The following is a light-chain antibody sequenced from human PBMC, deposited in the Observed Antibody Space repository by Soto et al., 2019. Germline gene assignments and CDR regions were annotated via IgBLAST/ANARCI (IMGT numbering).Light chain of an antibody. V-gene: IGKV3-15*01. CDR2: DAS. J-gene: IGKJ4*01. Sequence: IVMTQSPATLSVSPGERATLSCMASQGIGSTLAWYQQKPGQTPRLLIYDASTRATGIPARLSGIGYGTEFTLIISSLQSEDFGVYYCQHYKLWTLSFGRGTKV. CDR3: QHYKLWTLS. CDR1: QGIGST.